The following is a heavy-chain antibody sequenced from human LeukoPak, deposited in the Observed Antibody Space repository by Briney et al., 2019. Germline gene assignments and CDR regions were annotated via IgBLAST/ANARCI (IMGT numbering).Heavy chain of an antibody. V-gene: IGHV4-61*02. CDR3: ARGRYYGSGSLDY. D-gene: IGHD3-10*01. Sequence: SETLSLTCTVSGGSISSGSYYWSWIRQPAGKGLEWIGRIYTSGSTNYNPSLKSRVTISVDTSKNQFSLKLSSVTAADTAVYYCARGRYYGSGSLDYWGQGTLVTVSS. CDR2: IYTSGST. J-gene: IGHJ4*02. CDR1: GGSISSGSYY.